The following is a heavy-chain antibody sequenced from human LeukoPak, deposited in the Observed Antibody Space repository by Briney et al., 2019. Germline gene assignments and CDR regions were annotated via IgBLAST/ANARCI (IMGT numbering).Heavy chain of an antibody. J-gene: IGHJ4*02. Sequence: GGSLRLSCAASGFTFSSYGMHWVRQAPGKGLEWVAFIRHDGSDKNYADSVKGRFTISRDNSINTLYLQINSLRAEDTAVYYCAINYYDSSAYALHYWGQGTLVTVSS. CDR2: IRHDGSDK. CDR1: GFTFSSYG. D-gene: IGHD3-22*01. V-gene: IGHV3-30*02. CDR3: AINYYDSSAYALHY.